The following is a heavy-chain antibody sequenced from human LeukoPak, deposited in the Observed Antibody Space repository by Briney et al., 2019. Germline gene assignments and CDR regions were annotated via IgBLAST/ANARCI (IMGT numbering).Heavy chain of an antibody. CDR1: GYTFTSYD. J-gene: IGHJ6*03. CDR2: MNPNSGNT. Sequence: ASVKVSCKASGYTFTSYDINWVRQATGQGLEWMGWMNPNSGNTGYARKFQGRVTITRNTSISTAYMELSSLRSEDTAVYYCARALTSYYYDSSGYYYYYYMDVWGKGTTVTVSS. CDR3: ARALTSYYYDSSGYYYYYYMDV. D-gene: IGHD3-22*01. V-gene: IGHV1-8*03.